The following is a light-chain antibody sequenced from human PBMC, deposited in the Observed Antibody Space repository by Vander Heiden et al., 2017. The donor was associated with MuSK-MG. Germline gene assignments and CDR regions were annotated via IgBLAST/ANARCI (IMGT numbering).Light chain of an antibody. CDR2: EVT. CDR3: SSYRSGSTPCV. CDR1: RTDLGRYDY. V-gene: IGLV2-14*01. Sequence: SLTISCLGTRTDLGRYDYVSGYHHLPAKSPKLIIYEVTNRPSGVPDRFSGSKSGTTASLTISGLQYDDEADYYCSSYRSGSTPCVFGSGTKLTVL. J-gene: IGLJ3*02.